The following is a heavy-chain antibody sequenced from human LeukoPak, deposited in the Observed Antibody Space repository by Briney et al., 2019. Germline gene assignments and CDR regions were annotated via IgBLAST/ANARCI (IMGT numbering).Heavy chain of an antibody. CDR1: GYTFTSYG. CDR2: ISTYNGNT. J-gene: IGHJ3*02. CDR3: ACTVGADIPDAFDI. Sequence: ASVKVSCKASGYTFTSYGFRWVRQAPGQGLEWMGWISTYNGNTNYAQRLQGRVTMTTDTSTSTAYMELRSLRSDDMAVYYCACTVGADIPDAFDIWGQGTMVTVSS. D-gene: IGHD1-26*01. V-gene: IGHV1-18*03.